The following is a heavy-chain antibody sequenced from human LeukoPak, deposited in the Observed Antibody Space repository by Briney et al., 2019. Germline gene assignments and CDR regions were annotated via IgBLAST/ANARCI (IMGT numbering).Heavy chain of an antibody. Sequence: SETLSLTCTVSGTSVNYRYWSWIRQSPGKGLEWIGYIFYIGSTKYNPSLESRVTISEDTSKNQLSLKLSSVTAADTAVYYCARKFPTADDYFDYWGQGILVSVSS. CDR1: GTSVNYRY. J-gene: IGHJ4*02. D-gene: IGHD6-25*01. CDR2: IFYIGST. CDR3: ARKFPTADDYFDY. V-gene: IGHV4-59*02.